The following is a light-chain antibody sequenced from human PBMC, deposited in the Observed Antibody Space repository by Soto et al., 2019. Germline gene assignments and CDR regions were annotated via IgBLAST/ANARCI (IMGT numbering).Light chain of an antibody. CDR3: QNCFTVPYT. CDR2: DAS. J-gene: IGKJ2*01. V-gene: IGKV1-33*01. Sequence: DIQMTRSPSSLSASVGDRITITCQASQDISNRLNWYHQKPGKAPNLLIYDASHLAAGVASGFSGSGSGTHFTFTISSLQPEDSETYYCQNCFTVPYTFGQGTKLEIK. CDR1: QDISNR.